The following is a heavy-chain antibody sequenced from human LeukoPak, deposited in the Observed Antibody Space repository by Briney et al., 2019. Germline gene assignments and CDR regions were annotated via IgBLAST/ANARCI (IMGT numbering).Heavy chain of an antibody. CDR1: GFTFSSYG. D-gene: IGHD3-10*01. CDR2: INWSGGRT. CDR3: ARDRGTGLFDY. V-gene: IGHV3-20*04. Sequence: PGGSLRLSCAASGFTFSSYGMSWVRQAPGKGLEWVSGINWSGGRTIFAESVKGRFTISRDDAKNSLYLQMNSLRVEDTALYYCARDRGTGLFDYWGQGILVTVSS. J-gene: IGHJ4*02.